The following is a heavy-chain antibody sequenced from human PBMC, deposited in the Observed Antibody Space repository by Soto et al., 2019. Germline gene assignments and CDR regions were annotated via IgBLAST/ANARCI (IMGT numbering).Heavy chain of an antibody. J-gene: IGHJ4*02. CDR1: GFTFSSYS. Sequence: EVQLVESGGGLVQPGGSLRLSCAASGFTFSSYSMNWVRQAPGKGPEWVSYIGVSSSSIYYADSAKGRFTISRDNAKNSLYLQMNSLRAEDTAVYYCARVITSSGWYEDYWGQGTLVTVSS. CDR3: ARVITSSGWYEDY. CDR2: IGVSSSSI. D-gene: IGHD6-19*01. V-gene: IGHV3-48*01.